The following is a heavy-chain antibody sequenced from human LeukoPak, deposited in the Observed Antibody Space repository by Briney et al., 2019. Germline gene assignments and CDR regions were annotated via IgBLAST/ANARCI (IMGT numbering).Heavy chain of an antibody. CDR1: GFTFSSYA. J-gene: IGHJ4*02. CDR2: ISGSGGST. CDR3: AKGWLPLYYFDY. Sequence: GGSLRLSCAASGFTFSSYAMSWVRQAPGKGLEWVSAISGSGGSTYYADSVKGRLTISRDNSKNTLYLQMNSLRAEDTAVYYCAKGWLPLYYFDYWGQGTLVTVSS. V-gene: IGHV3-23*01. D-gene: IGHD3-22*01.